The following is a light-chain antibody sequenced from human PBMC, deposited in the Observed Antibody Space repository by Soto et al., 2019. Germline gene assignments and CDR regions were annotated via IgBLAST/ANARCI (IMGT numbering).Light chain of an antibody. Sequence: QSVLRQPRSASGTPGQRVTISCSGSSSNIGSNTVNWYQQLPGTAPKLLIYSNNQRPSGVPDRFSGSKSGTSASLAISGLQSEDEADYYCAAWDDSLNGYVFGTGTKVTVL. CDR2: SNN. J-gene: IGLJ1*01. CDR3: AAWDDSLNGYV. CDR1: SSNIGSNT. V-gene: IGLV1-44*01.